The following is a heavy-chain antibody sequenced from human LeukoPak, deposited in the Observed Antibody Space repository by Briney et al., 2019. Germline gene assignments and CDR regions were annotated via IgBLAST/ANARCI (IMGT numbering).Heavy chain of an antibody. Sequence: SETPSLTCTVSSDSIRSYYWTWIRQPPGKGLEWIGYFYYPGSTNYNPSLKSRVTISLDTSKNHFSLKLSSVTAADTAVYYCAGGVVDTAMVLTAHIDHWGQGTLVTVSA. J-gene: IGHJ4*02. V-gene: IGHV4-59*01. CDR3: AGGVVDTAMVLTAHIDH. CDR1: SDSIRSYY. CDR2: FYYPGST. D-gene: IGHD5-18*01.